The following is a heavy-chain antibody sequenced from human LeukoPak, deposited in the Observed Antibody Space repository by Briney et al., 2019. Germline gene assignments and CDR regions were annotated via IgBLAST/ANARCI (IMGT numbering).Heavy chain of an antibody. Sequence: PSETLSLTCAVYGGSFNGNYWSWIRQPPGKGLEWIGEINHSGATNYHPSLKSRVTISVDTSKNQFSLHLSSVTAADTAVYYCARAVLYDDLWSAYTPEDNCFDPWGQGTLVTVSS. CDR1: GGSFNGNY. J-gene: IGHJ5*02. D-gene: IGHD3-3*01. CDR2: INHSGAT. CDR3: ARAVLYDDLWSAYTPEDNCFDP. V-gene: IGHV4-34*01.